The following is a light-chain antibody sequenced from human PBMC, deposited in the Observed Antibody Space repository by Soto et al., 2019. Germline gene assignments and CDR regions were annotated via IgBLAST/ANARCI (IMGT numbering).Light chain of an antibody. CDR1: QRISNW. J-gene: IGKJ1*01. Sequence: DTQMTQSPFTLSASVGERVIITCRASQRISNWLAWYQQKLGQAPKLLIYDASSLESGVPSRFSGSGSGTEFTLTISSLQPDDFATYYCQQYNSYLWTFGQGTKVDIK. V-gene: IGKV1-5*01. CDR2: DAS. CDR3: QQYNSYLWT.